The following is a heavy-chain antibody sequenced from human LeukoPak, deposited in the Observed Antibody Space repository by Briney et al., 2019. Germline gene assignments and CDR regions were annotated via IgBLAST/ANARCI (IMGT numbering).Heavy chain of an antibody. V-gene: IGHV4-59*01. CDR1: GASISYYY. D-gene: IGHD2-2*01. CDR3: ARSYQLRYFDF. J-gene: IGHJ4*02. CDR2: IYYSGSN. Sequence: SETLSLTCTVSGASISYYYWSWIRQPPGKGLEWIGYIYYSGSNNHNPSLKSRVTISVDTSKNQFSLKLSSVTAADTAVYYCARSYQLRYFDFWGQGTLVTVSS.